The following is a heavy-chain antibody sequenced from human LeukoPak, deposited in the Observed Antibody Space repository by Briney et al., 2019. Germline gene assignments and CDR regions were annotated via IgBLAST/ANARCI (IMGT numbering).Heavy chain of an antibody. CDR3: ARAIRWLQFDY. V-gene: IGHV3-9*01. CDR2: IGWNSGGI. J-gene: IGHJ4*02. CDR1: GLTFDDYA. D-gene: IGHD5-24*01. Sequence: PGGSLRLSCAASGLTFDDYAMHWVRQAPGKGLEWVSGIGWNSGGIVYADSVKGRFTISRDNAKNSLSLQMNSLRAEDTAVYYCARAIRWLQFDYWGQGTLVTVSS.